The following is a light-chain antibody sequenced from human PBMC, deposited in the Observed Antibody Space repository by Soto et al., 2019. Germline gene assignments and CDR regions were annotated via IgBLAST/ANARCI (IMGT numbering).Light chain of an antibody. Sequence: EIVMTQSPATQSVSPGERATLSCRDSQSYSSNLAWYQQKPGQAPRLLIYGASTRATGIPARFSGSGSGTEFTLTISSLQSEDFAVYYCQQYNNWPPLTFGGGTKVEIK. CDR3: QQYNNWPPLT. CDR1: QSYSSN. V-gene: IGKV3-15*01. J-gene: IGKJ4*01. CDR2: GAS.